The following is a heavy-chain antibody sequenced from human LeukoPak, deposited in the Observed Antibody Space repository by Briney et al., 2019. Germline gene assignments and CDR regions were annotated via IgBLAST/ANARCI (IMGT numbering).Heavy chain of an antibody. V-gene: IGHV3-23*01. J-gene: IGHJ2*01. D-gene: IGHD3/OR15-3a*01. CDR3: AKIGVIGHWYYDL. CDR1: GFPFSSHG. CDR2: ISSGSDYT. Sequence: GGSLRLSCAASGFPFSSHGMSWVRQAPGKGPEWVSSISSGSDYTFYADSVRDRFTIFRDNSKNTMYLQMNSLRVGDTAVYYCAKIGVIGHWYYDLWGRGTLVTVSS.